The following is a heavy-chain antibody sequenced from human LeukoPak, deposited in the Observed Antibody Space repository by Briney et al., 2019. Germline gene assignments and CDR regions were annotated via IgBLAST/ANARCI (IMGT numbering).Heavy chain of an antibody. CDR1: GYTFTGYY. V-gene: IGHV1-2*02. Sequence: ASVKVSCKASGYTFTGYYMHWVRQPHGQGHEWMGWINLNSGGTNYAQKFQGRVTMTRDTSISTAYMELSRLRSDDTAVYYCASPHSDLEAFDIWGQGTMVTVSS. CDR2: INLNSGGT. J-gene: IGHJ3*02. CDR3: ASPHSDLEAFDI. D-gene: IGHD1-1*01.